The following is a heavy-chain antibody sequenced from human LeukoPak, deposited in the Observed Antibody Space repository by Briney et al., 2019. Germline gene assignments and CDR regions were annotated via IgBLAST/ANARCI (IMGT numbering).Heavy chain of an antibody. CDR2: INSDGSIT. CDR3: ARDAVDTANAV. CDR1: GFTFTTYW. D-gene: IGHD5-18*01. J-gene: IGHJ6*02. Sequence: GGSLRLSCAASGFTFTTYWMHWVRQAPGKGLVWVSHINSDGSITSYADTVKGRFTISRDNAKNTLYLQMNSLRAEDTAVYYCARDAVDTANAVWGQGTTVTVSS. V-gene: IGHV3-74*01.